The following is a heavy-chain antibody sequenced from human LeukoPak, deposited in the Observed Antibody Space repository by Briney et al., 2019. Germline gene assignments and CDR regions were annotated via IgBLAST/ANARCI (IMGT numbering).Heavy chain of an antibody. CDR3: ARSANYFDTSGQDY. J-gene: IGHJ4*02. CDR1: GYTFTSYG. D-gene: IGHD3-22*01. Sequence: ASVKVSCKASGYTFTSYGISWVRQAPGQGLEWMGWISAYNGNTNYAQKLRGRVTMTTDTSTSTAYMELRSLRSDDTAVYYCARSANYFDTSGQDYWGQGTLVTVSS. CDR2: ISAYNGNT. V-gene: IGHV1-18*01.